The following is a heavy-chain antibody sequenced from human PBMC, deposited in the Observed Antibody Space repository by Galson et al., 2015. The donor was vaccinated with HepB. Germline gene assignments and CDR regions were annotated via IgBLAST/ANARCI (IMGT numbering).Heavy chain of an antibody. J-gene: IGHJ5*02. V-gene: IGHV1-69*13. CDR3: AREVAPDYGDYEVVGFDP. CDR1: GGTLSNYA. Sequence: SVKVSCKASGGTLSNYAISWVRQAPGQGLEWMGGVIPIFGTPNFAQQFQGRVMIAADESTAYMELSSLRSEDTAVYYCAREVAPDYGDYEVVGFDPWGQGTLVTVSS. D-gene: IGHD4-17*01. CDR2: VIPIFGTP.